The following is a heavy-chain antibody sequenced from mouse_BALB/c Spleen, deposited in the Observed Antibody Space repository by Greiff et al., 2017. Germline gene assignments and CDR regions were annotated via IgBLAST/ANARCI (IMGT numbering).Heavy chain of an antibody. V-gene: IGHV1-7*01. D-gene: IGHD2-14*01. Sequence: QVQLQQSGAELAKPGASVKMSCKASGYTFTSYWMHWVKQRPGQGLEWIGYINPSTGYTEYNQKFKDKATLTADKSSSTAYMQLSSLSSEDSAVYYCAREGTAYWGQGTLVTVSA. CDR3: AREGTAY. CDR1: GYTFTSYW. CDR2: INPSTGYT. J-gene: IGHJ3*01.